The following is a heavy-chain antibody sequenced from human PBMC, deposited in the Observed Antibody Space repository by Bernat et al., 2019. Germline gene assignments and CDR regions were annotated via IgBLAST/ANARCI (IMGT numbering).Heavy chain of an antibody. CDR3: ARDYGNYYYYGMDV. V-gene: IGHV3-74*01. Sequence: VQLVESGGGVVQPGRSLRLSCAASGFTFSSYWMHWVRQAPGKGLVWVSRINSDGSSTSYADSVKGRFTISRDNAKNTLYLQMNSLRAEDTAVYYCARDYGNYYYYGMDVWGQGTTVTVSS. J-gene: IGHJ6*02. D-gene: IGHD4-17*01. CDR1: GFTFSSYW. CDR2: INSDGSST.